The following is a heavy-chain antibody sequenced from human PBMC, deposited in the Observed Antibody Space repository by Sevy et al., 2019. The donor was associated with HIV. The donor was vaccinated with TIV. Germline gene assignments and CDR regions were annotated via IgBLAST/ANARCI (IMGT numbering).Heavy chain of an antibody. V-gene: IGHV3-23*01. J-gene: IGHJ6*02. D-gene: IGHD3-10*01. CDR3: AKDWFYYYYGMDV. CDR2: ISDSGYST. Sequence: GGSLRLSCVASAFTFSTYARNWVRQAPGKGLEWVSVISDSGYSTNYADFVKGRFTISRDNSKNTLYLQMNSLRAEDTAVYYCAKDWFYYYYGMDVWGQGTTVTVSS. CDR1: AFTFSTYA.